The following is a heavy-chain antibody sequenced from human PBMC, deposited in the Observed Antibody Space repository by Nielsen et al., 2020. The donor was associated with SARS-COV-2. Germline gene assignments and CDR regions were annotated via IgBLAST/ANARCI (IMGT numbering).Heavy chain of an antibody. CDR2: TYYRSKWYN. D-gene: IGHD4-17*01. CDR3: ARARGAYGDYYYYYYTDV. V-gene: IGHV6-1*01. CDR1: GDSVSSSSSA. J-gene: IGHJ6*03. Sequence: LRLSCAISGDSVSSSSSAWNWIRQSPSRGLEWLGRTYYRSKWYNDYAVSVKSRITINPDTSKNQFSLHLNSVTPEDTAVYYCARARGAYGDYYYYYYTDVWGKGTTVTVSS.